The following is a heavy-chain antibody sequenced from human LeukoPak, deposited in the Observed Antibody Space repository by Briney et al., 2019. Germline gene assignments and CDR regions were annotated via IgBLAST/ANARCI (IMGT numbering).Heavy chain of an antibody. Sequence: PGGSLRLSCAASGFTFGSYGMHWVRQAPGKGLEWVAVIWYDGSNKYYADSVKGRFTISRDNAKNSLYLQMNSLRAEDTAVYYCARDGFIAAAGIRGAPSDYWGQGTLVTVSS. J-gene: IGHJ4*02. CDR3: ARDGFIAAAGIRGAPSDY. CDR1: GFTFGSYG. V-gene: IGHV3-33*01. D-gene: IGHD6-13*01. CDR2: IWYDGSNK.